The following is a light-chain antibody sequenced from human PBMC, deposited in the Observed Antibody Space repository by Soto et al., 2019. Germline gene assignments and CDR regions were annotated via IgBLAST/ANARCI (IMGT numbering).Light chain of an antibody. CDR1: QSFRGL. V-gene: IGKV3-11*01. CDR2: DAY. CDR3: QQRHMWPIT. Sequence: EVVLTQSPVTLSLSPGERATLSCWARQSFRGLLAWYQQKPGQAPRLLIYDAYNRATGIPPRFSGSGSGTDFTLTISSLEPEDSAVYYCQQRHMWPITFGQGTRLEIK. J-gene: IGKJ5*01.